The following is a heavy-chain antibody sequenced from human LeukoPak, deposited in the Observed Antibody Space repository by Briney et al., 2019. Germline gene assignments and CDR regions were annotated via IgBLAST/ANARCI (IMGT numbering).Heavy chain of an antibody. CDR1: GFTFSSYS. Sequence: NPGGSLRLSCAASGFTFSSYSMNWVRQAPGKGLEWVSSISSSSSYIYYADSVKGRFTISRDNAKNSLYLQMNSLRAEDTAVYYCAKDSNHYSSGWYSSLKYYFDYWGQGTLVTVSS. V-gene: IGHV3-21*01. D-gene: IGHD6-19*01. CDR2: ISSSSSYI. J-gene: IGHJ4*02. CDR3: AKDSNHYSSGWYSSLKYYFDY.